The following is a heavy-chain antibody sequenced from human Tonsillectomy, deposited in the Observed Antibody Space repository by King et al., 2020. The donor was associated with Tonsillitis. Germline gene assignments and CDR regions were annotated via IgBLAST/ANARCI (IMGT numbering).Heavy chain of an antibody. D-gene: IGHD4-17*01. J-gene: IGHJ2*01. CDR1: GFTFSSYA. CDR3: AKKSEYGDNYWYFDL. CDR2: IYSGGST. V-gene: IGHV3-23*03. Sequence: VQLVESGGGLVQPGGSLRLSCAASGFTFSSYAMSWVRQAPGKGLEWVSIIYSGGSTYYEDSVKGRFTISRDNSKDTLYLQMNSLRAEGTAVYYCAKKSEYGDNYWYFDLWGRGTLVTVSS.